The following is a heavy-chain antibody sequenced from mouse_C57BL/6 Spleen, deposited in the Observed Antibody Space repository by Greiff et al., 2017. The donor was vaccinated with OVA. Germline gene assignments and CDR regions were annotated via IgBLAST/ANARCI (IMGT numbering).Heavy chain of an antibody. CDR3: AGTYYSNHLDY. J-gene: IGHJ2*01. Sequence: QVQLKESGPGLVQPSQSLSITCTVSGFSFTSYGVHWVRQSPGKGLEWLGVIWSGGSTDYNAAFIPRLSISKDNSKSQVFFKMNSLQADDTAIYYCAGTYYSNHLDYWGQGTTLTVSS. CDR2: IWSGGST. V-gene: IGHV2-2*01. D-gene: IGHD2-5*01. CDR1: GFSFTSYG.